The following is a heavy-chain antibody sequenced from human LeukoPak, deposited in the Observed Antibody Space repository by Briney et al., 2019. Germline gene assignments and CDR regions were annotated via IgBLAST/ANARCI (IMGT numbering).Heavy chain of an antibody. CDR3: ARGRDTAMVTGAFDI. D-gene: IGHD5-18*01. CDR1: GFTFSSYS. Sequence: PGGSLRLSCAASGFTFSSYSMNWVRQAPGKGLEWVSYISSSGSTIYYADSVKGRFTISRDNAKNSLYLQMNSLRAEDTAVYYCARGRDTAMVTGAFDIWGQGTMVTVSS. V-gene: IGHV3-48*04. CDR2: ISSSGSTI. J-gene: IGHJ3*02.